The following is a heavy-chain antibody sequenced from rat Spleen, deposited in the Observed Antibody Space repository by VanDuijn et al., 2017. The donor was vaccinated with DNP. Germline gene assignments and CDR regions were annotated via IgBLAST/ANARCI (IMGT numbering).Heavy chain of an antibody. CDR1: GFSITSNY. CDR3: ANGEY. Sequence: EVQLQESGPGLVKPSQSLSLTCSVTGFSITSNYWGWIRKLPGNKMEWIGHISYSGSTSYNPSLKSRISITRDTSRNQFFLQLNSVTTEDTATYYCANGEYWGQGVMVTVSS. J-gene: IGHJ2*01. D-gene: IGHD1-7*01. CDR2: ISYSGST. V-gene: IGHV3-1*01.